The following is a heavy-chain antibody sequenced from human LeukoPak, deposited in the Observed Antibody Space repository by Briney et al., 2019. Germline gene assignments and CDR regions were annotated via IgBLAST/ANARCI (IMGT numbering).Heavy chain of an antibody. J-gene: IGHJ4*02. Sequence: GGSLRLSCAASGFTFSSSAMSWVRQAPVKGLEWVSAISNNGGYTYYADSVQGRFTISRDNSKSTLCLQMNSLRAEDTAVYYCAKQLGYCSDGSCYFPYWGQGTLVTVSP. CDR1: GFTFSSSA. V-gene: IGHV3-23*01. D-gene: IGHD2-15*01. CDR3: AKQLGYCSDGSCYFPY. CDR2: ISNNGGYT.